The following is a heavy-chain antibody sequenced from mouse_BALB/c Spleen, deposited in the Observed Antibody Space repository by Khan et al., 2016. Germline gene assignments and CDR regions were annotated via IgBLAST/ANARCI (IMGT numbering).Heavy chain of an antibody. CDR1: GYSITSDYA. CDR2: IRYSGST. D-gene: IGHD6-1*01. J-gene: IGHJ1*01. CDR3: SIASTRWYFDV. Sequence: EVQLQESGPGLVKPSQSLSLTCTVTGYSITSDYAWNWIRQLPGNKLEWMGYIRYSGSTSYNPSLKSRISITRDTSKNPFYLQLNSVTSEDTATYCCSIASTRWYFDVWGQGTTVTVSS. V-gene: IGHV3-2*02.